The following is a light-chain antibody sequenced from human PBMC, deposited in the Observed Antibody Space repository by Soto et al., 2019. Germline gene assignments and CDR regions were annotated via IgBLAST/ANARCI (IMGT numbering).Light chain of an antibody. CDR1: SSDVGTYNL. Sequence: QSALTQPASVSGSRGQSITISCTGTSSDVGTYNLVSWYQQHPGKAPKLMIYEGNNRPSGVSNRFSGSISGNTASLTISGLQAEDEADYYCCSYAGSTYVFGTGTKLTVL. CDR3: CSYAGSTYV. CDR2: EGN. V-gene: IGLV2-23*01. J-gene: IGLJ1*01.